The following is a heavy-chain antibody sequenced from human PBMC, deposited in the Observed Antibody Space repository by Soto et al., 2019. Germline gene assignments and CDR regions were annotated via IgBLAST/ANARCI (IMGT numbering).Heavy chain of an antibody. D-gene: IGHD6-13*01. Sequence: QVQLVESGGGVVQPGRSLRLSCAASGFTFSSYAMHWVRQAPGKGLEWVAVISYDGSNKYYADSVKGRFTISRDNSKNTLYLQMNSLRAEDTAVYYCAKDPLKYSSSSGGRFDPWGQGTLVTVSS. CDR1: GFTFSSYA. CDR2: ISYDGSNK. J-gene: IGHJ5*02. V-gene: IGHV3-30*04. CDR3: AKDPLKYSSSSGGRFDP.